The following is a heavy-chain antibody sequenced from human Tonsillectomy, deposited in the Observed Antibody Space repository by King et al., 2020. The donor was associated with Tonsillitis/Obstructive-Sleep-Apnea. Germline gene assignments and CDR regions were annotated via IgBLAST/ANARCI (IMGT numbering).Heavy chain of an antibody. CDR2: ISYNGNDK. CDR3: ARVKSLAARHGLEY. J-gene: IGHJ4*02. CDR1: GFTFSSYA. V-gene: IGHV3-30*01. Sequence: VQLVESGGGVVQPGRSLRLSCAASGFTFSSYAMHWVRQAPGKGLDWVAVISYNGNDKYYADSVKGRFTISRDNSKNTLYLHMNSLRPEDTAVYFCARVKSLAARHGLEYWGQGTLVTVSS. D-gene: IGHD6-6*01.